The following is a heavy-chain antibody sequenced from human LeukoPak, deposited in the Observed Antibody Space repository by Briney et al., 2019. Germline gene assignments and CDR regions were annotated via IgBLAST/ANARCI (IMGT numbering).Heavy chain of an antibody. Sequence: GASVKVSCKASGYTFTGYYMHWVRQAPGQGLEWMRWINPNSGGTNYAQKFQGWVTMTRDTSISTAYMELSRLRSDDTAVYYCARDPSSDYGGNSDWGDYFDYWGQGTLVTVSS. CDR3: ARDPSSDYGGNSDWGDYFDY. V-gene: IGHV1-2*04. CDR1: GYTFTGYY. J-gene: IGHJ4*02. CDR2: INPNSGGT. D-gene: IGHD4-23*01.